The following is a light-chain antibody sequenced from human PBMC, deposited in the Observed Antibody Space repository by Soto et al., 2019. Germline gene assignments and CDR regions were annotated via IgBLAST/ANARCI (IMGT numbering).Light chain of an antibody. Sequence: QSALTQPRSVSGSPGQSVTISCTGTSSDVGGYNYVSWYQQHPGKAPKLMIYDVNKRPSGVPDRFSGSKSGNTASLSISGLQTEDEADYYCGSYTSATTWVFGGGTKLTVL. CDR3: GSYTSATTWV. J-gene: IGLJ3*02. V-gene: IGLV2-11*01. CDR1: SSDVGGYNY. CDR2: DVN.